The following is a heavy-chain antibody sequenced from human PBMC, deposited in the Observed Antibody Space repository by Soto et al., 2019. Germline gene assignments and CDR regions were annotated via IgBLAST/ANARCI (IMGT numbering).Heavy chain of an antibody. CDR2: INTNTGNP. Sequence: GASVKVSCKASGYTFTSYAMNWVRQAPGQGLEWMGWINTNTGNPTHAQGFTGRFVFSLDTSVSTAYLQICSLKAEDTAVYYCARDLDSSSWYHYYYGMDVWGQGTTVTVSS. D-gene: IGHD6-13*01. V-gene: IGHV7-4-1*01. J-gene: IGHJ6*02. CDR3: ARDLDSSSWYHYYYGMDV. CDR1: GYTFTSYA.